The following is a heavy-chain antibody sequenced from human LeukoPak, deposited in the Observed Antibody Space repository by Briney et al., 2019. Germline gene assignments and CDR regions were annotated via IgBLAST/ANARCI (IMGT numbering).Heavy chain of an antibody. V-gene: IGHV3-66*01. D-gene: IGHD2-2*01. CDR3: ASDSGAAAGFDY. J-gene: IGHJ4*02. CDR1: GFTVSSNY. CDR2: IYSGGST. Sequence: PGGSLRLSCAASGFTVSSNYMSWVRQAPGKGLEWVSVIYSGGSTYYADSVKGRFTISRDNSKSTLYLQMNSLRAEDTAVYYCASDSGAAAGFDYWGQGTLVTVSS.